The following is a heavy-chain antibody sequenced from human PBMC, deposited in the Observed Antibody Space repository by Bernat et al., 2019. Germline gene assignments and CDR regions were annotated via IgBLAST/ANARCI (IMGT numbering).Heavy chain of an antibody. J-gene: IGHJ6*02. V-gene: IGHV3-30*18. D-gene: IGHD1-14*01. CDR2: ISYDGSNK. Sequence: QVQLVESGGGVVQPGRSLRLSCAASGFTFSSYGMHWVRQAPGKGLEWVAVISYDGSNKYYADSVKGRFTISRDNSKNTLYLQMNSLRAEDTAVYYCAKDDFGYPGTAYGVDVWGQGTTVTVSS. CDR1: GFTFSSYG. CDR3: AKDDFGYPGTAYGVDV.